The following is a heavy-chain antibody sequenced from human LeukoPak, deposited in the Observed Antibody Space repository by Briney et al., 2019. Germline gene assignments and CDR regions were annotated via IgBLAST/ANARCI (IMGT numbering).Heavy chain of an antibody. V-gene: IGHV3-48*03. CDR3: ARFSSGFDY. CDR1: GFTFSSFG. D-gene: IGHD3-22*01. J-gene: IGHJ4*02. CDR2: ISSSGNTI. Sequence: GGSLRLSCAASGFTFSSFGMNWGRQAPGKGLEWVSYISSSGNTIYYTDSVKGRFTISRDNAKNSLYLQMNSLRAEDTAVYYCARFSSGFDYWGQGTLVTVSS.